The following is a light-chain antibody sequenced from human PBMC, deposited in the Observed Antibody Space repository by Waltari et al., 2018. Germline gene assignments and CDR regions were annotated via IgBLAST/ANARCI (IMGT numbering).Light chain of an antibody. CDR1: SGSIAANF. CDR2: EDN. CDR3: QSYDSSDPWV. J-gene: IGLJ3*02. V-gene: IGLV6-57*04. Sequence: NFILTQPHSVSESPGRTVTISCTRSSGSIAANFVQWNQQRPCSAPTTVIYEDNRRPSGVPDRFSGSMDRSSNSASLTISGLKTEDEADYYCQSYDSSDPWVFGGGTKLTVL.